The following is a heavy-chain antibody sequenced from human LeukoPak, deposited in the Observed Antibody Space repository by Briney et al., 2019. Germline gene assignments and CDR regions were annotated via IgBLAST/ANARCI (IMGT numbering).Heavy chain of an antibody. D-gene: IGHD6-13*01. V-gene: IGHV1-46*03. CDR3: AREGIAAAGRDY. CDR1: GYTFTRYY. CDR2: INPSGGRT. J-gene: IGHJ4*02. Sequence: ASVKVSCKASGYTFTRYYMHWVRHAPGQGLEWMGIINPSGGRTSYAQKFQGSVTMTRNTSTSTVNMELSSLRSEDTAVYYCAREGIAAAGRDYWGQGTLVTVSS.